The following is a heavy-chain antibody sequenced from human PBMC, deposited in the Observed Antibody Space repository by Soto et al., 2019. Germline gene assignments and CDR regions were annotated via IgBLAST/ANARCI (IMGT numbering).Heavy chain of an antibody. CDR1: VGSFSGYY. CDR2: INHSGST. V-gene: IGHV4-34*01. Sequence: SETLGVGCAFYVGSFSGYYWSWIRQPPGKGLEWIGEINHSGSTNYNPSLKSRVTISVDTSKNQFSLKLSSVTAADTAVYYCARGSKYCTNGVCYTGSVDYWGQGTMVTVSS. CDR3: ARGSKYCTNGVCYTGSVDY. J-gene: IGHJ4*02. D-gene: IGHD2-8*01.